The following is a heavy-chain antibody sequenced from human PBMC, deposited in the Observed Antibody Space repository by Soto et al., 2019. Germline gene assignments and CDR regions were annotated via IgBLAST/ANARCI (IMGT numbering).Heavy chain of an antibody. CDR3: AKVSSSWYAGFFDL. V-gene: IGHV3-23*01. D-gene: IGHD6-13*01. CDR2: LSGSGGSI. CDR1: GFTFSRHA. Sequence: PGGSLRLSCTASGFTFSRHAMTWVRQAPGKGLEWVSGLSGSGGSIYYADSVKGRFTISRDNSMNTLYLQMKSLRAEDTAVYYCAKVSSSWYAGFFDLWGQGT. J-gene: IGHJ4*02.